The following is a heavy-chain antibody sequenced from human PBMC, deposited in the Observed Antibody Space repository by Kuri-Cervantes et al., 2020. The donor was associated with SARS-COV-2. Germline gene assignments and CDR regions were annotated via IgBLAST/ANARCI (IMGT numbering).Heavy chain of an antibody. CDR2: FDPEDGET. D-gene: IGHD1-26*01. V-gene: IGHV1-24*01. Sequence: ASVKVSCKVSEYTLTELSMHWVRQAPGKGLEWMGGFDPEDGETIYAQKLQSRVTMTTDTSTSTAYMELRSLRSDDTAVYYCARGLDSGSYLSPWGADYWGQGTLVTVSS. J-gene: IGHJ4*02. CDR3: ARGLDSGSYLSPWGADY. CDR1: EYTLTELS.